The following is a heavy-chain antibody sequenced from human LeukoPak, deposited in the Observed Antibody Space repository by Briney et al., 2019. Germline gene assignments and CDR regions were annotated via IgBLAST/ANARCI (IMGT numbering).Heavy chain of an antibody. J-gene: IGHJ4*02. V-gene: IGHV4-34*01. CDR1: GGSISGYY. D-gene: IGHD6-13*01. Sequence: ASETLSLTCTVSGGSISGYYWSWIRQPPGKGLEWIGEINHSGSTNYNPSLKSRVTISVDTSKNQFSLKLSSVTAADTAVYYCASPYPLVPNTIDYWGQGTLVTVSS. CDR2: INHSGST. CDR3: ASPYPLVPNTIDY.